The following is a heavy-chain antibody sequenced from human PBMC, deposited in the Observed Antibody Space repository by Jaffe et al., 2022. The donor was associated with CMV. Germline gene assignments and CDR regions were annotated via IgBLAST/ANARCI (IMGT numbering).Heavy chain of an antibody. CDR3: AKDTGRWELYGYYFDY. Sequence: EVQLVESGGGLVQPGRSLRLSCAASGFTFDDYAMHWVRQAPGKGLEWVSGISWNSGSIGYADSVKGRFTISRDNAKNSLYLQMNSLRAEDTALYYCAKDTGRWELYGYYFDYWGQGTLVTVSS. V-gene: IGHV3-9*01. CDR2: ISWNSGSI. CDR1: GFTFDDYA. D-gene: IGHD1-26*01. J-gene: IGHJ4*02.